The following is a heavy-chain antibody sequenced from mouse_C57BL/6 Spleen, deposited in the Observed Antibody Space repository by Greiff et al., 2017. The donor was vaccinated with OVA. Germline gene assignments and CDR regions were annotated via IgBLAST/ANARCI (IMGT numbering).Heavy chain of an antibody. V-gene: IGHV1-80*01. CDR2: IYPGDGDT. Sequence: LQESGAELVKPGASVKISCKASGYAFSSYWMNWVKQRPGKGLEWIGQIYPGDGDTNYNGKFKGKATLTADKSSSTAYMQLSSLTSEDSAVYFCARSLLLLFDYWGQGTTLTVSS. CDR3: ARSLLLLFDY. J-gene: IGHJ2*01. D-gene: IGHD1-1*01. CDR1: GYAFSSYW.